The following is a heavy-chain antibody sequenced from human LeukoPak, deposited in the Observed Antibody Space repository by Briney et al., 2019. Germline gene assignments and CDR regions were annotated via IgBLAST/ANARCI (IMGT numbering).Heavy chain of an antibody. CDR1: GLTASVTH. Sequence: PGGSLTLSCAASGLTASVTHMSWVRQAPGKGLECVAAMYTGGTTYYADSVTGRFTISRDNSKNTLYLHMNSLRAEDTAVYYCAKDEATSGGGLASWGQGTLVSVSS. CDR2: MYTGGTT. V-gene: IGHV3-53*01. J-gene: IGHJ4*02. CDR3: AKDEATSGGGLAS. D-gene: IGHD3-16*01.